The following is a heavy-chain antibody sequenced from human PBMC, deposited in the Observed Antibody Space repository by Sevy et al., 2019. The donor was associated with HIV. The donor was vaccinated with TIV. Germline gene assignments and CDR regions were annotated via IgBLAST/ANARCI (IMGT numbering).Heavy chain of an antibody. J-gene: IGHJ6*02. CDR3: ARGYDFWSRYSLGMDV. CDR1: GYTFTSYG. V-gene: IGHV1-18*01. CDR2: ISAYNRNT. Sequence: DAVKVSCKASGYTFTSYGISWVGQAPGQGLEWMGWISAYNRNTNYAQKLQGRVTMTTDISTSTAYMELRSLRSDDTAVYYCARGYDFWSRYSLGMDVWGQGTLVCVSS. D-gene: IGHD3-3*01.